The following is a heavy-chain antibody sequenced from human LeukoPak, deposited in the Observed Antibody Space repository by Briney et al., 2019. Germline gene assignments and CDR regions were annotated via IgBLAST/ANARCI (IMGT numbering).Heavy chain of an antibody. CDR3: AKISYCSSTSCYSNGMDV. V-gene: IGHV3-21*01. CDR1: GFTFTRFN. CDR2: ITTSGTYI. Sequence: GGSLRLSCAASGFTFTRFNMNWVRQAPGKGLELVSSITTSGTYIYYADSVKGRFTISRDNAKNSLYLQMNSLRAEDTAVYYCAKISYCSSTSCYSNGMDVWGQGTTVTVSS. J-gene: IGHJ6*02. D-gene: IGHD2-2*02.